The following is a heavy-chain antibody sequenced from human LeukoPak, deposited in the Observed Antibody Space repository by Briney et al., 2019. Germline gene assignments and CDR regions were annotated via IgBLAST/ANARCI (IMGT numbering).Heavy chain of an antibody. CDR2: INPNSGGT. V-gene: IGHV1-2*02. CDR3: ARAVFPAHAFDS. J-gene: IGHJ3*02. CDR1: GYTFTSYD. D-gene: IGHD1-14*01. Sequence: ASVKVSCKASGYTFTSYDINWVRQATGQGLEWMGWINPNSGGTNYAQKFQGRVTMTRDTSISTAYMELSRLRSDDTAVYYCARAVFPAHAFDSWGQGTMVTVSS.